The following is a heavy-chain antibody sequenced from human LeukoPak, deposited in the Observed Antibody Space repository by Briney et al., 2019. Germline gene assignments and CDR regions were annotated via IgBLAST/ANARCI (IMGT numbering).Heavy chain of an antibody. Sequence: ASVKVSCKASGYTFTGYYMHWVRQAPGQGLEWMGWINPNSGGTNYAQKFQGRVTMTRDTSISTAYMELSSLRSDDTAVYYCASDLTSGGYHNYWGQGTLVTVSS. CDR2: INPNSGGT. J-gene: IGHJ4*02. D-gene: IGHD2-15*01. V-gene: IGHV1-2*02. CDR3: ASDLTSGGYHNY. CDR1: GYTFTGYY.